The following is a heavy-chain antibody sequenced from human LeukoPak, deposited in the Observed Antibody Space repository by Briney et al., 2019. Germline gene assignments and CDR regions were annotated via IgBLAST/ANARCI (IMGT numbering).Heavy chain of an antibody. CDR1: GFTFSSYG. CDR3: AKAYSYGLDWYFDL. J-gene: IGHJ2*01. V-gene: IGHV3-30*02. CDR2: IRYDGSNK. Sequence: AGGSLRLSCAAPGFTFSSYGMHWVRQAPGKGLEWVAFIRYDGSNKYYADSVKGRFTISRDNSKNTLYLQMNSLRAEDTAVYYCAKAYSYGLDWYFDLWGRGTLVTVSS. D-gene: IGHD5-18*01.